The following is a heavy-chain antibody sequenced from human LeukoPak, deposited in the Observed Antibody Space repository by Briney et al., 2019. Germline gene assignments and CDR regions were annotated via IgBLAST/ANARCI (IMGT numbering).Heavy chain of an antibody. CDR3: AAQYYYDSSGYELDY. CDR2: IRYDGSNK. Sequence: GGSPRLSCAASGFTFSSYGMHWVRQAPGKGLEWVAFIRYDGSNKYYADSVKGRFTISRDNSKNTLYLQMDSLRAEDTAVYYCAAQYYYDSSGYELDYWGQGTLVTVSS. V-gene: IGHV3-30*02. CDR1: GFTFSSYG. D-gene: IGHD3-22*01. J-gene: IGHJ4*02.